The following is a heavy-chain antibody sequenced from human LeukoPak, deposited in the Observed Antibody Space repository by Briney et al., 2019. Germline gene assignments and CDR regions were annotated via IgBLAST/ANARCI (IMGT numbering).Heavy chain of an antibody. J-gene: IGHJ3*02. V-gene: IGHV4-59*01. CDR2: IYYSGST. D-gene: IGHD2-2*01. CDR3: ARGPLGYCSSTSCYAFDI. Sequence: SETLSLTCTVSGGSISSYYWSWIRQPPVKGLAWIGYIYYSGSTNYNPSLKSRVTISVDTSKNQFSLKLSSVTAADTAVYYCARGPLGYCSSTSCYAFDIWGQGTMVTVSS. CDR1: GGSISSYY.